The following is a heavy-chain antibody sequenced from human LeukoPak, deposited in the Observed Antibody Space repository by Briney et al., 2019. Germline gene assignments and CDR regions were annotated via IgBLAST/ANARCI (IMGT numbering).Heavy chain of an antibody. J-gene: IGHJ4*02. CDR2: ISYDGSSK. Sequence: GGSLRLSCAASGFTFSSYAMHWVRQAPGKGLEWVAVISYDGSSKYYADSVKGRFTISRDNSKNTLYLQMNSLRAEDTAVYYCARDGVGAVTRGYFDYWGQGTLVTVSS. D-gene: IGHD4-17*01. CDR1: GFTFSSYA. CDR3: ARDGVGAVTRGYFDY. V-gene: IGHV3-30*04.